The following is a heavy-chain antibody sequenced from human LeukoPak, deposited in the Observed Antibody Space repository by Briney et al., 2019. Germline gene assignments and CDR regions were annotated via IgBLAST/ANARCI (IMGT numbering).Heavy chain of an antibody. CDR2: TSAYNGNT. J-gene: IGHJ4*02. CDR3: ARALTGNYGDYGGPTDY. CDR1: GYTFTSYG. V-gene: IGHV1-18*01. D-gene: IGHD4-17*01. Sequence: ASVKVSCKASGYTFTSYGISWVRQAPGQGLEWMGWTSAYNGNTNYVQKLQGRVTMTTDTSTSTAYMELRSLRSDDTAVYYCARALTGNYGDYGGPTDYWGQGTLVTVSS.